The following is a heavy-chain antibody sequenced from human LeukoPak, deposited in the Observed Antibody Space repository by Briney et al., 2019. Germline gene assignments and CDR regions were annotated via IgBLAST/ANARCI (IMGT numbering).Heavy chain of an antibody. CDR3: ASERVVRGALNY. CDR2: IKQDGSEK. D-gene: IGHD3-10*01. V-gene: IGHV3-7*01. CDR1: GFTFSTYW. J-gene: IGHJ4*02. Sequence: GGSLRLSCAASGFTFSTYWMNWVRQAPGKGLEWVANIKQDGSEKYYVDSVKGRFTISRDNAKNSLYLQMNSLRAEDTAVYYCASERVVRGALNYWGQGTLVTVSS.